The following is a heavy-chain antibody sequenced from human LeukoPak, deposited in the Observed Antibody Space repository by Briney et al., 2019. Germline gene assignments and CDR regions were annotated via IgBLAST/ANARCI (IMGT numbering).Heavy chain of an antibody. D-gene: IGHD3-22*01. J-gene: IGHJ3*02. Sequence: ASVKVSCKASGYTFTSYYMHWVRQAPGQGLEWMGIINPSGGSTSYAQKFQGRVTMTRDMFTSTVYMELSSLRSEDTAVCYCARDRGGDYYDSSGYYRDAFDIWGQGTMVTVSS. CDR3: ARDRGGDYYDSSGYYRDAFDI. CDR1: GYTFTSYY. V-gene: IGHV1-46*01. CDR2: INPSGGST.